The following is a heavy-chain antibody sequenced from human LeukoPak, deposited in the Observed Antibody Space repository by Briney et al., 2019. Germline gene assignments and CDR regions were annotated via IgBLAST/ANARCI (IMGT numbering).Heavy chain of an antibody. J-gene: IGHJ5*02. Sequence: ASVKVSCKASGYTFTGYYMHWVRQAPGQGLEWMGWINPNSGGTNYAQKLQGRVTMTRDTSISTAYMELSRLRSDDTAVYYCARDVRYYGSGSYYNPRPWFDPWGQGTLVTVSS. D-gene: IGHD3-10*01. CDR3: ARDVRYYGSGSYYNPRPWFDP. CDR1: GYTFTGYY. V-gene: IGHV1-2*02. CDR2: INPNSGGT.